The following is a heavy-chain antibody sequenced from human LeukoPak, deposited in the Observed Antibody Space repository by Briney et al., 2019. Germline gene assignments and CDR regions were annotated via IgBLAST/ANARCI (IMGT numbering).Heavy chain of an antibody. V-gene: IGHV1-69*05. CDR1: GGTFSSYA. Sequence: SVKVSCKASGGTFSSYAISWVRQAPGQGLDWMGGIIPICGTANYAQKFQGRVTITTDESTSTAYMELSSLRSEDTAVYYCAREIVGTPTSFFDYWGQGTLVTVSS. CDR3: AREIVGTPTSFFDY. J-gene: IGHJ4*02. CDR2: IIPICGTA. D-gene: IGHD1-26*01.